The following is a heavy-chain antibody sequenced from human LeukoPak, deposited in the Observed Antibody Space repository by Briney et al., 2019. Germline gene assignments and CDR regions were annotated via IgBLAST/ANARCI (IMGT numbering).Heavy chain of an antibody. Sequence: GGSLRLSCEASGFTFSSYGMSWVRQAPGQGLEWVSGISGSGGSTYYADSVKGRFTISRDNSKNTLYLQMNSLRAEDTAVYYDAKGSSTSCYRNWFDPWGQGTLVTVSS. CDR1: GFTFSSYG. CDR3: AKGSSTSCYRNWFDP. V-gene: IGHV3-23*01. CDR2: ISGSGGST. D-gene: IGHD2-2*01. J-gene: IGHJ5*02.